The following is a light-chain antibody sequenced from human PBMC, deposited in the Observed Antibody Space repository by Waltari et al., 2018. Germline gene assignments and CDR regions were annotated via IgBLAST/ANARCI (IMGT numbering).Light chain of an antibody. CDR1: QSVSSN. CDR3: QQYNNWPPLIT. CDR2: GAS. V-gene: IGKV3-15*01. J-gene: IGKJ3*01. Sequence: EIVMTQSPATLSVSPGERATLSCRASQSVSSNLALYQQKPGQAPRLLIYGASTRATGIPARFSGSGSGTEFTLTISSLQSEDFAVYYCQQYNNWPPLITFGPGTKVEIK.